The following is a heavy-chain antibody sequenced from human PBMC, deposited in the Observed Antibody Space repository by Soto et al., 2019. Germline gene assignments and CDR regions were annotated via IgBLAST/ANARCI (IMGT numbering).Heavy chain of an antibody. CDR1: GLSLSDYY. J-gene: IGHJ4*02. CDR3: AVDPTMPKRRGGYFDY. V-gene: IGHV3-11*01. D-gene: IGHD2-2*01. Sequence: QVQVVESGGGLVKPGGSLRLSCAASGLSLSDYYMAWIRQAPGKGLEYVAYISATGSTIYYADSVKGRFTVSRDNAQNLLYLQMDSLRAEDTAVYYCAVDPTMPKRRGGYFDYWGQGTLVTVSS. CDR2: ISATGSTI.